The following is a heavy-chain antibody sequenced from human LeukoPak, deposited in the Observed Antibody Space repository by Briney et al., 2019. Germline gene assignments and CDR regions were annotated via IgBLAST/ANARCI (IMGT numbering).Heavy chain of an antibody. CDR1: GFTFSSYW. V-gene: IGHV3-7*03. CDR2: IKQDGSEK. CDR3: AREDSSSCWFGGKFDY. Sequence: PGGSLRLSCAASGFTFSSYWMSWVRQAPGKGLEWVANIKQDGSEKYYADSVKGRFTISRDNAKNSLYLQMNSLRAEDTAVYYCAREDSSSCWFGGKFDYWGQGTLVTVSS. J-gene: IGHJ4*02. D-gene: IGHD6-13*01.